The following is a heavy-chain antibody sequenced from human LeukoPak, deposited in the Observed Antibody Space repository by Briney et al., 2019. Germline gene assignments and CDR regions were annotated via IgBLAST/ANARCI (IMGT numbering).Heavy chain of an antibody. J-gene: IGHJ5*02. D-gene: IGHD3-10*01. Sequence: PSETLSLTCTVSGASISSGSYYWGWIRQPPGKGLEWIGSIYYSGSTYYNPSLKSRVTISVDTSKNQFSLKLSSVTAADTAVYYCARDFGGSGSYWNWFDPWGQGTLVTVSS. CDR2: IYYSGST. CDR1: GASISSGSYY. CDR3: ARDFGGSGSYWNWFDP. V-gene: IGHV4-39*07.